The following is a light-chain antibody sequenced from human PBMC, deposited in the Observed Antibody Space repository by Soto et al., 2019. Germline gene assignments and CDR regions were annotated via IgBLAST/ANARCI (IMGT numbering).Light chain of an antibody. Sequence: DIVMTQSPDSLPVSLGERATINCKSSQSVLYSTNNKNYLAWYQQKPGQPPKLLISWTSTRESWVTDRFSGSGSGTNFTLTISSLQAEDVAVYYCHQYYTTPWTFGQGTKV. CDR3: HQYYTTPWT. CDR1: QSVLYSTNNKNY. CDR2: WTS. J-gene: IGKJ1*01. V-gene: IGKV4-1*01.